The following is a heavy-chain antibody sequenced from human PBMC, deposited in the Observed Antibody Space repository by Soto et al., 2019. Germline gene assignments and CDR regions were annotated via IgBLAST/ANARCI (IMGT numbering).Heavy chain of an antibody. D-gene: IGHD3-10*01. J-gene: IGHJ4*02. CDR3: ARDRGAPKYYFAY. V-gene: IGHV3-30-3*01. CDR1: GFTFSSYA. CDR2: ISYDGSNK. Sequence: QVQLVESGGGVVQPGRSLRLSCAASGFTFSSYAMHWVRQAPGKGLEWVAVISYDGSNKYYADSVKCRFTISRDNSKNALYLQMNSLRAEDTAVYYCARDRGAPKYYFAYWGQGTLVTVSS.